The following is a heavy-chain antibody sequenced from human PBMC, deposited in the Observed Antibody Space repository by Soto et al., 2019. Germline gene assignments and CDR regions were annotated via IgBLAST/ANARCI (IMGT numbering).Heavy chain of an antibody. CDR3: ARKVATLNFDH. D-gene: IGHD5-12*01. J-gene: IGHJ4*02. V-gene: IGHV1-2*02. CDR2: LNPDTGAT. Sequence: ASVKVSCKASGYTFTGYYMHWVRQAPGQGLEWTGWLNPDTGATNFAEKFRGRVTMTRDRSSSTAYMEVIRLRSDDTAVYYCARKVATLNFDHWGQGTLVTSPQ. CDR1: GYTFTGYY.